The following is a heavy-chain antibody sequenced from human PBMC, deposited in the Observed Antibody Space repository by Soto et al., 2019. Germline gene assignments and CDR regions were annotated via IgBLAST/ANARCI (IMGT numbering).Heavy chain of an antibody. J-gene: IGHJ5*02. Sequence: SETLSLTCTVSGGSISSGGYYWSWIRQHPGKGLEWIGYIYHSGSPYYNPSLKSRVIISEDTSKNQFSPKLSSVTAADTAVYYCARASVYSGYEHFDPWGQGTLVTVSS. V-gene: IGHV4-31*03. CDR3: ARASVYSGYEHFDP. CDR2: IYHSGSP. D-gene: IGHD5-12*01. CDR1: GGSISSGGYY.